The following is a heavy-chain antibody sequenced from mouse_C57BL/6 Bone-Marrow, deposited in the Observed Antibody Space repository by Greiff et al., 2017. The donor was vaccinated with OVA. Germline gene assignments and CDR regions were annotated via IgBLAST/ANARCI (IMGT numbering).Heavy chain of an antibody. J-gene: IGHJ1*03. Sequence: QVQLQQSGPGLVQPSQSLSITCTVSGFSLTSYGVHWVRQSPGKGLEWLGVIWSGGSTDYNAAFISRLSISKDNSKSQVFFKMNSLQADDTAIYYCARRGVVAPCWYFDVWGTGTTVTVSS. CDR3: ARRGVVAPCWYFDV. CDR1: GFSLTSYG. V-gene: IGHV2-2*01. D-gene: IGHD1-1*01. CDR2: IWSGGST.